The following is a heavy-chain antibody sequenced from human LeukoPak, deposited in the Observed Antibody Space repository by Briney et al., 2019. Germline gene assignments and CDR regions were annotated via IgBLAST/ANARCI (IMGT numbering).Heavy chain of an antibody. J-gene: IGHJ4*02. V-gene: IGHV1-8*01. CDR3: ARGAKEYYDILTGYPTPDY. CDR2: MNPNSGNT. D-gene: IGHD3-9*01. Sequence: ASVKVSCKASRYTFTSYDINWVRQATGQGLEWMGWMNPNSGNTGYAQKFQGRVTMTRNTSISTAYMELSSLRSEDTAVYYCARGAKEYYDILTGYPTPDYWGQGTLVAVSS. CDR1: RYTFTSYD.